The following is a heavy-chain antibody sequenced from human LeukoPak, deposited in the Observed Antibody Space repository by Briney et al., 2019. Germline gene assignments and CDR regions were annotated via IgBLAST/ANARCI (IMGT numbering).Heavy chain of an antibody. CDR1: GYSFTSYW. V-gene: IGHV5-51*01. Sequence: RGESLKISCKGSGYSFTSYWIGWVRQMPGKGLEWMGIIYPGDSDTRYSPSFQGQVTISVDKSISTAYLQWSSLKASDTAMYYCARRIYDTNFYYRDAFDIWGQGTMVTVSS. D-gene: IGHD3-22*01. CDR3: ARRIYDTNFYYRDAFDI. CDR2: IYPGDSDT. J-gene: IGHJ3*02.